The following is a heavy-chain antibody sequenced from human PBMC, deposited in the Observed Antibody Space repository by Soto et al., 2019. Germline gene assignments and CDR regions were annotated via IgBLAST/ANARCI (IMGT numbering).Heavy chain of an antibody. V-gene: IGHV3-23*01. J-gene: IGHJ6*02. CDR2: ISGSGGST. Sequence: PGGSLRLSCAASGFTFSSYAMSWVRQAPGKRLEWVSAISGSGGSTYYADSVKGRFTISRDNSKNTLYLQMNSLRAEDTAVYYCAKSPTTAAAAFHAYYYGMDVWGQGTTVTVSS. D-gene: IGHD6-13*01. CDR1: GFTFSSYA. CDR3: AKSPTTAAAAFHAYYYGMDV.